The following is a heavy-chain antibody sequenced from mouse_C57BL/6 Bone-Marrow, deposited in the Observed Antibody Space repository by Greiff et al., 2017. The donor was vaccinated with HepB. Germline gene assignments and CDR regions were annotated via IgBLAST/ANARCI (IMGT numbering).Heavy chain of an antibody. D-gene: IGHD2-4*01. CDR3: ASPIYYDYHYYAMDY. J-gene: IGHJ4*01. Sequence: DVKLVESGGGLVKPGGSLKLSCAASGFTFSSYAMSWVRQTPEKRLEWVATISDGGSYTYYPDNVKGRFTISRDNAKNNLYLQMSHLKSEDTAMYYCASPIYYDYHYYAMDYWGQGTSVTVSS. CDR1: GFTFSSYA. V-gene: IGHV5-4*03. CDR2: ISDGGSYT.